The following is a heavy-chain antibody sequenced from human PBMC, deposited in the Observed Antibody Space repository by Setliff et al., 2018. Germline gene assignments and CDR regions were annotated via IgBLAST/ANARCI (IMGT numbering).Heavy chain of an antibody. D-gene: IGHD1-26*01. CDR1: GGSISSSSYY. Sequence: PSETLSLTCTVSGGSISSSSYYWGWIRQHPGKGLEWIGYIYYSGNTYYNPSLKSRVTISVDTSKNQFSLKLSSVTAADTAVYYCARDRLLVGARYAMDVWGKGTTVTV. V-gene: IGHV4-31*03. CDR2: IYYSGNT. CDR3: ARDRLLVGARYAMDV. J-gene: IGHJ6*03.